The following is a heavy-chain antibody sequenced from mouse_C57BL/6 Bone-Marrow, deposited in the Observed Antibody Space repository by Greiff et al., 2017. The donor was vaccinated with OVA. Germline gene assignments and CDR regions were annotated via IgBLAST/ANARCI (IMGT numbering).Heavy chain of an antibody. D-gene: IGHD1-1*01. CDR2: IDPEDGET. V-gene: IGHV14-2*01. CDR1: GFNIKDYS. J-gene: IGHJ2*01. Sequence: VQLQQSGAELVKPGASVKLSCTASGFNIKDYSMHWVKQRTEPGLEGIGRIDPEDGETKYAPKVQGKATITAETSSNTADLQLSSLKSEDTAFDYCARGGLYGSNCDYWGQGTTRTGSS. CDR3: ARGGLYGSNCDY.